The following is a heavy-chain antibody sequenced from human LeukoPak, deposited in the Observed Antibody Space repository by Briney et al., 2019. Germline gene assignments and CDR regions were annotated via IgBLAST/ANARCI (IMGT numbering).Heavy chain of an antibody. V-gene: IGHV3-23*01. CDR2: ISVAAGST. Sequence: RPGGSLRLSCAASGFTFSSYAMSWVRQAPGKGLEWVSGISVAAGSTYYADSVKGRFTIFRDNSKNTLYLQMNSLRAEDTAVYYCAKVVVVPAATTKTYYFDFWGQGTLVTVSS. J-gene: IGHJ4*02. CDR1: GFTFSSYA. CDR3: AKVVVVPAATTKTYYFDF. D-gene: IGHD2-2*01.